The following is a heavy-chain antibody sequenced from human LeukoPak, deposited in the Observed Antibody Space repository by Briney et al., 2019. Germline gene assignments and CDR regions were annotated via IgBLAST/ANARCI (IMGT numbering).Heavy chain of an antibody. CDR1: GFTFSIDG. CDR3: TNFQTVGVKPFDP. Sequence: GGSLRLSCAGSGFTFSIDGMNWVRQAPGKGLEWVSSISPNSNFIYQADSVKGRFTISRDNAKNSLYLQMEGLRVEDTAVYYCTNFQTVGVKPFDPWGQGTLVTVSS. D-gene: IGHD1-26*01. V-gene: IGHV3-21*01. CDR2: ISPNSNFI. J-gene: IGHJ5*02.